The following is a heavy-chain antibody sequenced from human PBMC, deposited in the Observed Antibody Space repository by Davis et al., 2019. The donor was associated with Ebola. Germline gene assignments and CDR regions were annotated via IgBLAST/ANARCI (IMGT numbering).Heavy chain of an antibody. D-gene: IGHD3-22*01. CDR2: IYSGGTT. V-gene: IGHV3-53*01. J-gene: IGHJ4*02. CDR3: AKSTMIVGDWDFDY. Sequence: GGSLRLSCAASGFIVSSNYMSWVRQAPGKGLEWVSVIYSGGTTNYADSVKGRFTISRHNSKNTLYLQMNSLRADDTAVYYCAKSTMIVGDWDFDYWGQGTLVTVSS. CDR1: GFIVSSNY.